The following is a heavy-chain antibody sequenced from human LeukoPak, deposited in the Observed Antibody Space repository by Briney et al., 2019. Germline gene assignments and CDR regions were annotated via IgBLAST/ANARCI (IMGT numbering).Heavy chain of an antibody. CDR3: AIDRGDIVATIDY. CDR1: GFTFSSYG. J-gene: IGHJ4*02. Sequence: GGSLRLSCAASGFTFSSYGMHWVRQAPGKGLEWVAFIRYDGSNKYYADSVKGRFTISRDNSKNTLYLQMNSLRAEDTAVYYCAIDRGDIVATIDYWGQGTLVTVSS. CDR2: IRYDGSNK. D-gene: IGHD5-12*01. V-gene: IGHV3-30*02.